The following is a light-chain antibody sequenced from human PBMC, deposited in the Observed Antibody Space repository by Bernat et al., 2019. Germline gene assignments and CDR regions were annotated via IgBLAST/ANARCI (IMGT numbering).Light chain of an antibody. J-gene: IGKJ5*01. CDR1: QVIGTY. V-gene: IGKV1-9*01. CDR3: QQLNSFPIT. CDR2: GAS. Sequence: DIQLTQSPSFLSASVGDRVTITCRASQVIGTYVAWYQQKPGKAPNLLIYGASTSQYGVPSRFSGSGIGTEFTLTISSLQPEDSASYYCQQLNSFPITFGQGTRLEIK.